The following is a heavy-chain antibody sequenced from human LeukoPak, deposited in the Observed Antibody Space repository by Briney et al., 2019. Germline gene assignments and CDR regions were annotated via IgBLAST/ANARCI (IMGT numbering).Heavy chain of an antibody. V-gene: IGHV1-8*03. Sequence: ASVKVSCKASGYTFTSYDINWVRQATGQGLEWMGWMNPNSGNTGYAQKFQGRVTITRNTSISTAYMVLSSLGSEDTAVYYCARKALEPRWGYYYYYMDVWGKGTTVTVSS. CDR2: MNPNSGNT. D-gene: IGHD1-1*01. J-gene: IGHJ6*03. CDR1: GYTFTSYD. CDR3: ARKALEPRWGYYYYYMDV.